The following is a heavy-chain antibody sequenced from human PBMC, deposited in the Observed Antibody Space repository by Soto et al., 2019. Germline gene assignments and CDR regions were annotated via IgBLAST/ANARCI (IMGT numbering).Heavy chain of an antibody. CDR2: IIPIFGTA. CDR3: ARDQSVGIAGNYYGMDV. CDR1: GGTFSSYA. J-gene: IGHJ6*02. Sequence: QVQLVQSGAEVKKPGSSVKVSCKASGGTFSSYAISWVRQAPGQGLEWMGGIIPIFGTANYAQKFQGRVTITADESTSTAYMELSSLRSVDTAVYYCARDQSVGIAGNYYGMDVWGQGTTVTVSS. D-gene: IGHD1-26*01. V-gene: IGHV1-69*01.